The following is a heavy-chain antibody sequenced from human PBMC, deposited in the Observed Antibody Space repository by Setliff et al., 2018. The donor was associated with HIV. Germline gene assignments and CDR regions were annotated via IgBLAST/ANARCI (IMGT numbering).Heavy chain of an antibody. J-gene: IGHJ6*03. CDR1: GYSISSGYY. D-gene: IGHD3-10*01. V-gene: IGHV4-38-2*01. CDR3: ARRGSGFFHYYYYMDV. CDR2: IYHSGST. Sequence: PSETLSLTCAVSGYSISSGYYWGWMRQPPGKGLEWIGSIYHSGSTYYNPSLKSRVTISVDTSKNQFSLKLSSVTAADTAVYYCARRGSGFFHYYYYMDVWGKGTTVTVSS.